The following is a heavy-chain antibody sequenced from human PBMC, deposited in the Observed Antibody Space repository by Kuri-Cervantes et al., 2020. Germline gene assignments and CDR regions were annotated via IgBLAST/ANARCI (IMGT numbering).Heavy chain of an antibody. CDR3: ARKFCSGGSCYSFWFDP. CDR1: GYTFTGYY. V-gene: IGHV1-18*04. J-gene: IGHJ5*02. CDR2: ISAYNGNA. Sequence: ASVTVSCKASGYTFTGYYMHWVRQAPGQGLEWMGWISAYNGNANYAQKLQGRVTMTTDTSTSTAYMELRSLRSDDTAVYYCARKFCSGGSCYSFWFDPWGQGTLVTVSS. D-gene: IGHD2-15*01.